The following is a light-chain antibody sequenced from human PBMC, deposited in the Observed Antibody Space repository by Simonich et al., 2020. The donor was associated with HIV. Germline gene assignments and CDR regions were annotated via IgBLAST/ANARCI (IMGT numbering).Light chain of an antibody. V-gene: IGKV1-5*03. CDR3: QQSYSTLYT. Sequence: DIQMTQSPSTLSASVGDRVTISCRASQSISTWLAWFQQKPGKAPKLLIYKASTLESGIPSRFSGSGSGTEFTLTISSLQPDDFATYYCQQSYSTLYTFGQGTKLETK. J-gene: IGKJ2*01. CDR2: KAS. CDR1: QSISTW.